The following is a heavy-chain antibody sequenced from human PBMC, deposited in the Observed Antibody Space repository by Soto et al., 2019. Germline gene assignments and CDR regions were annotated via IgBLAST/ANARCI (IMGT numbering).Heavy chain of an antibody. CDR1: GGSVSSGDYF. CDR2: FYYTGSA. D-gene: IGHD6-19*01. V-gene: IGHV4-61*08. CDR3: ARGSGWFGGEIDS. Sequence: QVQLQESGPGLVKPSETLSLICTVSGGSVSSGDYFWSWIRQPPGKGLEWIGYFYYTGSANYNPSLKSRVTISADTSKNQFSLKLISVTAADTAVYYCARGSGWFGGEIDSWGQGTLVTVSS. J-gene: IGHJ4*02.